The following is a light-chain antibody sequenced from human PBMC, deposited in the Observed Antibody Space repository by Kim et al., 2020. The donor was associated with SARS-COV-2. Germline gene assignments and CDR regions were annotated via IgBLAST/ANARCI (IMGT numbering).Light chain of an antibody. CDR1: NIGSKS. CDR2: YDS. J-gene: IGLJ3*02. Sequence: APGKTGRITCGGNNIGSKSVNWYQQKPGQAPVLVIYYDSDRPSGIPERFSGSNSGNTATLTISRVEAGDEADYYCQVWDSSSDHRVFGGGTQLTVL. V-gene: IGLV3-21*04. CDR3: QVWDSSSDHRV.